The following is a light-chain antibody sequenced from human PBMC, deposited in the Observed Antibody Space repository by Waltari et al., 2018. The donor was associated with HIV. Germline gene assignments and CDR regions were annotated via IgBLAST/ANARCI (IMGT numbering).Light chain of an antibody. V-gene: IGKV1-9*01. CDR1: QGISSY. J-gene: IGKJ2*01. CDR3: QQLNSYPYT. CDR2: AAS. Sequence: DIQLTQSPSFLSASVGYRVTITCRASQGISSYLACNQQKPWKAPKLLIYAASTLQRGVPSRFSGSGSGTEFTLTVSSLQPEDFATYYCQQLNSYPYTFGPGTKLEI.